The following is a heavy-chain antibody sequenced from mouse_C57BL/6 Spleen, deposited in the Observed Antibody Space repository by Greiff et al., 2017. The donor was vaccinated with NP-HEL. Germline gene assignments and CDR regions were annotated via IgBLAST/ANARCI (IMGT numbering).Heavy chain of an antibody. Sequence: VQLQQPGAELVRPGASVKLSCKASGYTFTSYWMHWVKQRPGQGLEWIGVIDPSDSYTNYNQKFKGKATLTVDKSSSTAYMQLSSLTSEDAAVYYCARSYYSKNYAMDYWGQGTSVTVSS. CDR2: IDPSDSYT. V-gene: IGHV1-59*01. D-gene: IGHD2-5*01. CDR1: GYTFTSYW. CDR3: ARSYYSKNYAMDY. J-gene: IGHJ4*01.